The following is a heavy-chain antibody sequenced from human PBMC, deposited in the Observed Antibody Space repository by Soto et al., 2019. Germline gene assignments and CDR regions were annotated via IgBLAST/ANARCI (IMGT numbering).Heavy chain of an antibody. D-gene: IGHD3-3*01. CDR3: AKVDKYGVVVEYFDS. CDR1: GFKFTSHA. Sequence: PGGSLRLSCVASGFKFTSHAMHWVRRAPGKGLERLALITYGGIDKYYADSVKGRFTISRDQSKNTLYLQMDSLTTEDTAVYYCAKVDKYGVVVEYFDSWGQGALVTVSS. CDR2: ITYGGIDK. J-gene: IGHJ4*02. V-gene: IGHV3-30*18.